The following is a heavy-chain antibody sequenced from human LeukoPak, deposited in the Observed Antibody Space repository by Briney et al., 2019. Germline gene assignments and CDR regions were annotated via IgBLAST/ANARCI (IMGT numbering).Heavy chain of an antibody. CDR1: GFTFSSYA. D-gene: IGHD3-22*01. CDR2: ISGSGGST. V-gene: IGHV3-23*01. J-gene: IGHJ4*02. CDR3: AKGDQDYYDSSGYSLFGY. Sequence: PGGSLRLSCAASGFTFSSYAMSWVRQAPGKGLEWVSAISGSGGSTYYADSVKGRFTISRDNSKNTLYLQMNSLRAEDTAVYYCAKGDQDYYDSSGYSLFGYWGQGTPVTVSS.